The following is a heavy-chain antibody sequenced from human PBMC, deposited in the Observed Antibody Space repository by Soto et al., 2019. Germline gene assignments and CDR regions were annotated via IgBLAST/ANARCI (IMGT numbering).Heavy chain of an antibody. Sequence: QITLKESGPTLVKPTQTLTLTCSFSGFSLSTNGVGVGWIRQPPGKALEWLALIYWDDDKRYSPSLKTRLTITKDTSKNHVVLTMTNMDPVDTATYYCAHKPYSFRWAVDYWGQGALVTVSS. CDR1: GFSLSTNGVG. CDR2: IYWDDDK. CDR3: AHKPYSFRWAVDY. J-gene: IGHJ4*02. V-gene: IGHV2-5*02. D-gene: IGHD5-18*01.